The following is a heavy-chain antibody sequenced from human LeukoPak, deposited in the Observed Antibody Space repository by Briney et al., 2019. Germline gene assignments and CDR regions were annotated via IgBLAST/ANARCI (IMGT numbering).Heavy chain of an antibody. Sequence: PGGSLRLSCVASGLTFGNYGMNWVRQAPGKGLEWVSGISGSGETTYYADSVKGRFTISRDNSKNTLYLHMNSLRAEDTALYYCAKGHQVTTFYDAFDIWGQGTMVTVSS. J-gene: IGHJ3*02. V-gene: IGHV3-23*01. CDR2: ISGSGETT. D-gene: IGHD4-17*01. CDR1: GLTFGNYG. CDR3: AKGHQVTTFYDAFDI.